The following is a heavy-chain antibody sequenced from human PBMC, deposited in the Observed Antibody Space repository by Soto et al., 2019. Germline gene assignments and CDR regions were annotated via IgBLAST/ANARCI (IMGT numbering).Heavy chain of an antibody. Sequence: SETLSLTCTVSGGSISSSSYYWGWIRQPPGKGLEWIGSIYYSGSTYYNPSLKSRVTISVDTSKNQISLKLSSVTAADTALYYCARRLYYDSSGFEGGGMDVWGQGTTVTVSS. D-gene: IGHD3-22*01. CDR1: GGSISSSSYY. CDR3: ARRLYYDSSGFEGGGMDV. J-gene: IGHJ6*02. V-gene: IGHV4-39*01. CDR2: IYYSGST.